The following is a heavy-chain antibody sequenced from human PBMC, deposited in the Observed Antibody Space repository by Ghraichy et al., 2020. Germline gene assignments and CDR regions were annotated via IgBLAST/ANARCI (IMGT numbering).Heavy chain of an antibody. CDR1: GVSVSDFY. D-gene: IGHD6-19*01. J-gene: IGHJ3*01. CDR2: LYYSGTT. Sequence: SETLSLTCTVSGVSVSDFYWSWIRQPPGQGLEWIGYLYYSGTTDFNPSLKSRVTISTDTSKNQFSLRLTSVTAADTAVYYCARALRTGVWQWAYDVWGQGTMVAVSS. V-gene: IGHV4-59*02. CDR3: ARALRTGVWQWAYDV.